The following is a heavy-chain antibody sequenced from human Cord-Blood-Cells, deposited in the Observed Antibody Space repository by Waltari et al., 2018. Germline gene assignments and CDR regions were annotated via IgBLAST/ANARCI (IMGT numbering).Heavy chain of an antibody. D-gene: IGHD3-10*01. J-gene: IGHJ4*02. V-gene: IGHV2-5*02. CDR1: GFSLSTSGVG. CDR3: AHTYHLWTYFDY. CDR2: IYWDDDK. Sequence: QITLKESGPTLVKPTQTLTLPCTFSGFSLSTSGVGVRCIRQPPGKALEWLALIYWDDDKRYSPSLKSRLTITKDTSKNQVVLTMTNMDPVDTATYYCAHTYHLWTYFDYWGQGTLVTVSS.